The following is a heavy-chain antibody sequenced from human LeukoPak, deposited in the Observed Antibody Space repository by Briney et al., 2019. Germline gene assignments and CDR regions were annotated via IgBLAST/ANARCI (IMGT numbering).Heavy chain of an antibody. CDR3: ARGENTYIDY. CDR1: GFTFSIYW. J-gene: IGHJ4*02. V-gene: IGHV3-74*01. D-gene: IGHD3-16*01. Sequence: GGSLRLSCAASGFTFSIYWMHWVRQAPGKGLVWVSRISSEGSSTTYADSVKGRFTISRDNAKDTLYLQMNSLRAEDTAVYYCARGENTYIDYWGQGTLVTVSS. CDR2: ISSEGSST.